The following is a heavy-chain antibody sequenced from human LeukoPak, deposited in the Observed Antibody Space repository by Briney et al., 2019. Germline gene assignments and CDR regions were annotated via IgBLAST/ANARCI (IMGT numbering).Heavy chain of an antibody. CDR3: AKEGVEAATVDY. CDR2: ISYDGSNK. V-gene: IGHV3-30-3*01. Sequence: GGSLRLSCAASGFTFSSYAMHWVRQAPGKGLEWVAVISYDGSNKYYADSVKGRFTISRDNSKNTLYLQMNSLRAEDTAVYYCAKEGVEAATVDYWGQGSLVTVSS. D-gene: IGHD6-13*01. CDR1: GFTFSSYA. J-gene: IGHJ4*02.